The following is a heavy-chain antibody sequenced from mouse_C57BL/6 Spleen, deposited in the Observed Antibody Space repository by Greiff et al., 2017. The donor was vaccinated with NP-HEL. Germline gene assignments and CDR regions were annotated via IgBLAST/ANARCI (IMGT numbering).Heavy chain of an antibody. CDR2: ISNGGGST. CDR3: ASHYDYDGAMDY. CDR1: GFTFSDYY. J-gene: IGHJ4*01. D-gene: IGHD2-4*01. Sequence: DVMLVESGGGLVQPGGSLKLSCAASGFTFSDYYMYWVRQTPEKRLEWVAYISNGGGSTYYPDTVKGRFTISRDNAKNTLYLQMSRLKSEDTAMYYCASHYDYDGAMDYWGQGTSVTVSS. V-gene: IGHV5-12*01.